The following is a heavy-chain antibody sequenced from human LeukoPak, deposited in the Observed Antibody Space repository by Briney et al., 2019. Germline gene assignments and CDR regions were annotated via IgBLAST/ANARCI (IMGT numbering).Heavy chain of an antibody. D-gene: IGHD2-2*02. V-gene: IGHV1-24*01. J-gene: IGHJ4*02. CDR2: FDPEDGET. CDR3: TTHGPIPFDY. CDR1: GYTFTSYD. Sequence: GASVKVSCKASGYTFTSYDINWVRQATGKGLEWMGGFDPEDGETIYAQKFQGRVTMTEDTSTDTAYMELSSLRSEDTAVYYCTTHGPIPFDYWGQGTLVTVSS.